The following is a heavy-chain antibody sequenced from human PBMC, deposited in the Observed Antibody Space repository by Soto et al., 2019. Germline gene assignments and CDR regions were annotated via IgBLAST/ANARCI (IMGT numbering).Heavy chain of an antibody. CDR1: GYTFTSYY. Sequence: QVQLVQSGAEVKKPGASVKVSCKASGYTFTSYYMHWVRQAPGQGLEWMGIINPSGGSTSYAQKSQGRPTSTGDTPTSTFNMGLSGLRSEDRAVFYWGGGVIVLVPAVRGGGYGGQGPRATASS. CDR2: INPSGGST. D-gene: IGHD2-2*01. CDR3: GGGVIVLVPAVRGGGY. V-gene: IGHV1-46*01. J-gene: IGHJ4*02.